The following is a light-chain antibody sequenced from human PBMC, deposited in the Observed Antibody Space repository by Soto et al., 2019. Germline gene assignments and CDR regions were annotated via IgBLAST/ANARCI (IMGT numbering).Light chain of an antibody. J-gene: IGKJ5*01. CDR2: DAS. V-gene: IGKV3-20*01. Sequence: EIVLTQSPVTLSLSPGERATLSCMASQSVSSSYLAWYQQKPGQAPRLLIYDASTRATGIPDRFSGSGSGTHFTLTISRLEPGDFAVYYCQHFGGTTFTFGQGTRLEIK. CDR3: QHFGGTTFT. CDR1: QSVSSSY.